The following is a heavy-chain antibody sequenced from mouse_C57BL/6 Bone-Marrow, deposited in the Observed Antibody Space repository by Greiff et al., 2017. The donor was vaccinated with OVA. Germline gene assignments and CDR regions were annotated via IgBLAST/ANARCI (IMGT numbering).Heavy chain of an antibody. V-gene: IGHV5-9-1*02. CDR1: GFTFSSYA. CDR2: ISSGGDYI. J-gene: IGHJ1*03. CDR3: TRLFLLRHWYFDV. Sequence: DVKLQESGEGLVKPGGSLKLSCAASGFTFSSYAMSWVRQTPEKRLEWVAYISSGGDYIYYADTVKGRFTISRDNARNTLYLQMSSLKSEDTAMYYCTRLFLLRHWYFDVWGTGTTVTVSS. D-gene: IGHD1-1*01.